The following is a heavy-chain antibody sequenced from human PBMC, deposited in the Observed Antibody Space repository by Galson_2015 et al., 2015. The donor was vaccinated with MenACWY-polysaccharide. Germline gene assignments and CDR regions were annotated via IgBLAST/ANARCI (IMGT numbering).Heavy chain of an antibody. Sequence: SLRLSCAASGFTFSGYYMSWIRQAPGKGLECVAYISNSGSVIYYADSVKGRFAISRDSAKSSLYLQMNSLRAEDTAVYYCARLPLSYDSGGYYSRQTADYYFDHWGQGALVTV. D-gene: IGHD3-22*01. CDR3: ARLPLSYDSGGYYSRQTADYYFDH. CDR2: ISNSGSVI. CDR1: GFTFSGYY. J-gene: IGHJ4*02. V-gene: IGHV3-11*01.